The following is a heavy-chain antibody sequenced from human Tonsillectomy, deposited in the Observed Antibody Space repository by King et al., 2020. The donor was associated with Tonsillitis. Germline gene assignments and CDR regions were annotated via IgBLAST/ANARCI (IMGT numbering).Heavy chain of an antibody. V-gene: IGHV4-59*01. CDR1: GRAISSYY. Sequence: QLQESGPGLLKPSETLSLTCTVSGRAISSYYWSWIRQPPGKGLEWIGCIYYNGSTNYNPSPKSRVTISVDTSKNQISLKLSSVTAADTALYYCAAQTYYDFWSGYNFDYWGQGTLVTVSS. D-gene: IGHD3-3*01. CDR3: AAQTYYDFWSGYNFDY. CDR2: IYYNGST. J-gene: IGHJ4*02.